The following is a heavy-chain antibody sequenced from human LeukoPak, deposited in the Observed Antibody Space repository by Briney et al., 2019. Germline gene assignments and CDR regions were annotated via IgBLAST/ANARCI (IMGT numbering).Heavy chain of an antibody. CDR3: ARGRLDYVWGSYRPYYFDY. D-gene: IGHD3-16*02. CDR1: GGSFSGYY. J-gene: IGHJ4*02. V-gene: IGHV4-34*01. CDR2: INHGGST. Sequence: PSETLSLTCAVYGGSFSGYYWSWIRQPPGKGLEWIGEINHGGSTNYNPSLKSRVTISVDTPKNQFSLKLSSVTAADTAVYYCARGRLDYVWGSYRPYYFDYWGQGTLVTVSS.